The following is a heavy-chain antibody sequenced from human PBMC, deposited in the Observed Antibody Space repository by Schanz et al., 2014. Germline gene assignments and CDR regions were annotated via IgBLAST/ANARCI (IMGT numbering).Heavy chain of an antibody. V-gene: IGHV3-15*01. CDR1: GFTFSTTW. CDR2: IKSKVDGGTT. D-gene: IGHD4-17*01. CDR3: STDLTAVDYDAIGL. Sequence: EVQLVESGGGLVQPGESLRLSCAASGFTFSTTWMNWVRQAPGKGLEWVGRIKSKVDGGTTDNAAPVQGRFTISRDDSKNTLHLQMNSLKTEDTAVYYCSTDLTAVDYDAIGLWGQGTMVTVSS. J-gene: IGHJ3*01.